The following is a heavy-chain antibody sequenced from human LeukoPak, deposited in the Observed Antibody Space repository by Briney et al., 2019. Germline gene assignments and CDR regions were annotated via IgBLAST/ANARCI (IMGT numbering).Heavy chain of an antibody. CDR3: ARGEDSYGPLDYYYYMDV. CDR2: ISSSSSYI. J-gene: IGHJ6*03. D-gene: IGHD5-18*01. V-gene: IGHV3-21*01. CDR1: GFTFSSYI. Sequence: GGSLRLSCAASGFTFSSYITYWVCEGPGKGLERVSCISSSSSYIYYADTVKGRFTFSRDNAKNSLYLKVNSLRAEDTAAYYCARGEDSYGPLDYYYYMDVWGKGTTVTVSS.